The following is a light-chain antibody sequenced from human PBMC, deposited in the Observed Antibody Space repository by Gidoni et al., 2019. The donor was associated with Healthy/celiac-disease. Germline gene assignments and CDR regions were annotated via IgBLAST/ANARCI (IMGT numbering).Light chain of an antibody. CDR2: AAS. V-gene: IGKV1-39*01. Sequence: IQMTQPPSSLSASVADRGTITCRASQSISSYLHRYQQKPGKAPKLLIYAASSLQSGVPSRFSGSGSGTDFTLTISSLQPEDFATYYCQQSYSTPLYTFGQGTKLEIK. CDR1: QSISSY. J-gene: IGKJ2*01. CDR3: QQSYSTPLYT.